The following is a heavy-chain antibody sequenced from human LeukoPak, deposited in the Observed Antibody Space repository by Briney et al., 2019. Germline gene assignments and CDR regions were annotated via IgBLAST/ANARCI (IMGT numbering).Heavy chain of an antibody. CDR2: INHSGST. J-gene: IGHJ6*03. CDR3: ARHVRYYGSGSYYPTFYYYYYMDG. V-gene: IGHV4-34*01. Sequence: SQTLSLTCAVYGGSFSGYYWSWIRQPPGKGLEWIGEINHSGSTNYNPSLKSRVTISVETSKNQFTLKLSSVTAADKAVYYCARHVRYYGSGSYYPTFYYYYYMDGWGKGTTVTISS. D-gene: IGHD3-10*01. CDR1: GGSFSGYY.